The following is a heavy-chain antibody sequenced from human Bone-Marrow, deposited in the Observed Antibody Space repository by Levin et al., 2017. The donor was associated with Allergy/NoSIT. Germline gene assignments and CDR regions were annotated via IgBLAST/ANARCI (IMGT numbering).Heavy chain of an antibody. D-gene: IGHD3-16*01. J-gene: IGHJ4*02. CDR3: ARDGGRYFDY. CDR1: GFTFSGYG. Sequence: GWSLRLSCAASGFTFSGYGMNWVRQAPGKGLEWISFITAGSRSTDYADSVKGRFTVSRDDAKNSLFLQMNSLRDEDTAVYYCARDGGRYFDYWGQGTLVTVSS. V-gene: IGHV3-48*02. CDR2: ITAGSRST.